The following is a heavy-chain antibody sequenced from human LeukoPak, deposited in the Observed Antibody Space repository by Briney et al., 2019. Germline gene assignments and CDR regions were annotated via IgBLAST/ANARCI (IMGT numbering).Heavy chain of an antibody. J-gene: IGHJ4*02. CDR2: IYYSGST. V-gene: IGHV4-59*01. D-gene: IGHD2-15*01. CDR1: GGSISSYY. Sequence: SETLSLTCTFSGGSISSYYGSWIRQPPGKGLVWIGYIYYSGSTNYNPSLKSRVTISVDTSKNQFSLKLSSVTAADTAVYYCARLYVGGGSWDFDYWGQGTLDSVPS. CDR3: ARLYVGGGSWDFDY.